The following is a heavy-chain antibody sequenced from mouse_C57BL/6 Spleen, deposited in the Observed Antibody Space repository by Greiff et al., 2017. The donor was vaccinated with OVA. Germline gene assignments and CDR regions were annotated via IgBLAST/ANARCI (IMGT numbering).Heavy chain of an antibody. Sequence: EVKLMESGPGLVKPSQSLSLTCSVTGYSITSGYYWNWIRQFPGNKLEWMGYISYDGSNNYNPSLKNRISITRDTSKNQFFLKLNSVTTEDTATYYCARDLGGLWGQGTTLTVSS. D-gene: IGHD4-1*01. J-gene: IGHJ2*01. CDR2: ISYDGSN. V-gene: IGHV3-6*01. CDR3: ARDLGGL. CDR1: GYSITSGYY.